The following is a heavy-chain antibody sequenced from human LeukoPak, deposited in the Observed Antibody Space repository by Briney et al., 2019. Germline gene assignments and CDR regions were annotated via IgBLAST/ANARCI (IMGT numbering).Heavy chain of an antibody. J-gene: IGHJ4*02. Sequence: GGSLRLSCAASGFTFSDYAMSWVRQAPGKGLEWVSGISGSGGTILHADSVKGRFIISRDNSRNTLYLQMNSLRVEDTAVYYCAKEVGTFTLDYWGQGTLVTVSS. V-gene: IGHV3-23*01. CDR1: GFTFSDYA. D-gene: IGHD1-26*01. CDR3: AKEVGTFTLDY. CDR2: ISGSGGTI.